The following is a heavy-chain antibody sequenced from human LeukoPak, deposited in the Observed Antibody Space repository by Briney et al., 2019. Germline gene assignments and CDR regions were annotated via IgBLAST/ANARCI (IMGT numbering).Heavy chain of an antibody. Sequence: ASVKVSCKASGYTFTSYGISWVRQAPGQGLEWMGWISAYNGNTNYAQKLQGRVTMTTDTSTSTAYMELRSLRSDDTAVYYCAREGEYGDYVLNYYYYGMDAWGQGTTVTVSS. D-gene: IGHD4-17*01. J-gene: IGHJ6*02. CDR2: ISAYNGNT. CDR3: AREGEYGDYVLNYYYYGMDA. CDR1: GYTFTSYG. V-gene: IGHV1-18*01.